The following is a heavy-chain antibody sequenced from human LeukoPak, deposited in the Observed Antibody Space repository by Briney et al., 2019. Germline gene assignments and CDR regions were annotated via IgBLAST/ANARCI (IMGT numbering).Heavy chain of an antibody. CDR3: GRYYVMDV. CDR2: VSTSGSTM. CDR1: GFTLSGYE. J-gene: IGHJ6*02. Sequence: GGSLRLSCAASGFTLSGYEMNWARQAPGRGLEWLSYVSTSGSTMYYADSVKGRFTISRDNAKNSLYLQMNSLRAEDTAVYYCGRYYVMDVWGQGTSVTVSS. V-gene: IGHV3-48*03.